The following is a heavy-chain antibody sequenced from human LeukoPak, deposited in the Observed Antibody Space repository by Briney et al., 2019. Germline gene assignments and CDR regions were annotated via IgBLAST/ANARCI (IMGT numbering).Heavy chain of an antibody. D-gene: IGHD3-10*02. V-gene: IGHV4-59*12. CDR1: GGSITSYY. J-gene: IGHJ3*02. CDR2: IYYSGST. Sequence: SETLSLTCTVSGGSITSYYWSWIRQPPGKGLEWIGYIYYSGSTNYNPSLKSRVTISVDTSKNQFSLKLSSVTAADTAVYYCAREVLFGELLPDAFDIWGQGTMVTVSS. CDR3: AREVLFGELLPDAFDI.